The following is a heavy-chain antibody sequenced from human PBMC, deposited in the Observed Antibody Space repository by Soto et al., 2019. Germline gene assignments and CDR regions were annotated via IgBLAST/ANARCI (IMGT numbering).Heavy chain of an antibody. CDR1: GGSFSGYY. CDR3: ARRIPPGVLRFLEWSTTGGMDV. Sequence: SETLSLTCAVDGGSFSGYYWSWIRRPPGKGLEWIGEINHSGSTNYNPSLKSRVTISVDTSKNQFSLKLSSVTAADTAVYYCARRIPPGVLRFLEWSTTGGMDVWGQGTTVTVSS. D-gene: IGHD3-3*01. V-gene: IGHV4-34*01. CDR2: INHSGST. J-gene: IGHJ6*02.